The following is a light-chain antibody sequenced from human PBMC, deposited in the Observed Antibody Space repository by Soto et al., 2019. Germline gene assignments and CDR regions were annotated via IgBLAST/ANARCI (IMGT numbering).Light chain of an antibody. CDR3: SSYSTNSSV. Sequence: QSALTQPASLSGSPGQSITISCTGTRSDVGGYNFVSWFQQHPGKAPKLVIFEVSSRPSGISNRFSGSKSGNTAYLTVSGLQAEDEADYYCSSYSTNSSVFGGGTKLTVL. CDR2: EVS. J-gene: IGLJ3*02. CDR1: RSDVGGYNF. V-gene: IGLV2-14*01.